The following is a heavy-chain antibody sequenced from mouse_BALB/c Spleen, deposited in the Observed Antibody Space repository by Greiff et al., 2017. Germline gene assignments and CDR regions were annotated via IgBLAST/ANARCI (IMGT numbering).Heavy chain of an antibody. V-gene: IGHV14-3*02. Sequence: EVKLQESGAALVKPGASVTLSCTASGFYIKDTYMYWVQQRPEQGLEWFGRIDPANGNTKYDPTFTGKATITADTSTNTAYLQLSSLTSEDTAIYCCASYNGYGNAMDYWGQGTSVTVSS. CDR3: ASYNGYGNAMDY. CDR2: IDPANGNT. CDR1: GFYIKDTY. D-gene: IGHD2-2*01. J-gene: IGHJ4*01.